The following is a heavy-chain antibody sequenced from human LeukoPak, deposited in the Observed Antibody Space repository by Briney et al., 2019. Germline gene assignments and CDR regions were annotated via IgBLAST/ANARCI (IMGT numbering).Heavy chain of an antibody. V-gene: IGHV3-30*18. D-gene: IGHD6-6*01. CDR1: GLTFSRYG. CDR3: AKSTQFVSDYFYGMDV. J-gene: IGHJ6*02. Sequence: GGSLRLSCAASGLTFSRYGMHWVRQDPGKGLEWVAVISYDGSSKYYADSAKGRFTISRDNSKNTVYLQMNSLRPEDTAVYYCAKSTQFVSDYFYGMDVWGQGTTVTVSS. CDR2: ISYDGSSK.